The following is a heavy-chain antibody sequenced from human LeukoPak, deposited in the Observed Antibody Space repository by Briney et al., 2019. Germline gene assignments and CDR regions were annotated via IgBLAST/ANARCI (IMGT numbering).Heavy chain of an antibody. Sequence: PSETLSLTCAVYGGSFSGYYWSWIRQPPGKGLEWIGEINHSGSTNHNPSLKSRVTISVDTSKNQFSLKLSSVTAADTAVYYCARGGYGGGTTFDYWGQGTLVTVSS. D-gene: IGHD4-23*01. CDR2: INHSGST. V-gene: IGHV4-34*01. J-gene: IGHJ4*02. CDR3: ARGGYGGGTTFDY. CDR1: GGSFSGYY.